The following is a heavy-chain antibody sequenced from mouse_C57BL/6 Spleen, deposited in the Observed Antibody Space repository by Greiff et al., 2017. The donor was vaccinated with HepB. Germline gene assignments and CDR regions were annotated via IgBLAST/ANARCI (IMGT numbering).Heavy chain of an antibody. Sequence: VQLQQSGAELARPGASVKLSCKASGYTFTSYGISWVKQRTGQGLEWIGEIYPRSGNTYYNEKFKGKATLTADKSSSTAYMELRSLTSEDSAVYFCASEGTGTRFAYWGQGTLVTVSA. J-gene: IGHJ3*01. V-gene: IGHV1-81*01. CDR3: ASEGTGTRFAY. CDR2: IYPRSGNT. D-gene: IGHD4-1*01. CDR1: GYTFTSYG.